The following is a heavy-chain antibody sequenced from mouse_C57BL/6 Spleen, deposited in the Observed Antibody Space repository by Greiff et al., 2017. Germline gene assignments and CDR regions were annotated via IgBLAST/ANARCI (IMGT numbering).Heavy chain of an antibody. CDR2: IRLKSDNYAT. D-gene: IGHD2-2*01. CDR1: GFTFSNYW. V-gene: IGHV6-3*01. J-gene: IGHJ3*01. CDR3: TDRWLRRGAWFAY. Sequence: EVKVEESGGGLVQPGGSMKLSCVASGFTFSNYWMNWVRQSPEKGLEWVAQIRLKSDNYATHYAESVKGRFTISRDDSKSSVYLQMNNLRAEDTGMYYCTDRWLRRGAWFAYWGQGTLVTVSA.